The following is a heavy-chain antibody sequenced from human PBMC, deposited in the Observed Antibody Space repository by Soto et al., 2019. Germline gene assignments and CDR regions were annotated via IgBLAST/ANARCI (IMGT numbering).Heavy chain of an antibody. J-gene: IGHJ6*02. Sequence: GASVKVSCKASGYTFTSYGISWVRQAPGQGLEWMGWISAYNGNTNYAQKLQGRVTMTTDTSTSTAYMELRSLRSDDTAVYYCARDSPDYGDYTGYYYYGMDVWGQGTTVTVSS. CDR3: ARDSPDYGDYTGYYYYGMDV. D-gene: IGHD4-17*01. CDR1: GYTFTSYG. CDR2: ISAYNGNT. V-gene: IGHV1-18*04.